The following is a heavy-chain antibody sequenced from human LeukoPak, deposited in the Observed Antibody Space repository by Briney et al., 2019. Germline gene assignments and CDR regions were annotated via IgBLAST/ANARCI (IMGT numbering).Heavy chain of an antibody. J-gene: IGHJ4*02. Sequence: GGSLRLSCAASGFTFRNVWMSWVRQAPGKGLEWVGRIKSKTDGGTTDYAAPVKGRFTISRDDSKNTLYLQMNSLKTEDTAVYYCTTDLRDSSGWSYFDYWGQGTLVTVSS. CDR2: IKSKTDGGTT. D-gene: IGHD6-19*01. CDR3: TTDLRDSSGWSYFDY. CDR1: GFTFRNVW. V-gene: IGHV3-15*01.